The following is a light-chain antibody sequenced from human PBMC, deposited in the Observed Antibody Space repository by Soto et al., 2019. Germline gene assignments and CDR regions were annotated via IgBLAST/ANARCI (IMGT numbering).Light chain of an antibody. CDR2: GVT. Sequence: QSVLTQPPSASGSPGQSVTISCTGTSSDVGGYNYVSWYQQHLGKAPKLMIYGVTKRPSGVPDRFSGSKSGNTASLTVSGLQAEDEAYYYCSSYAGSNNYVFGTGTKLTVL. CDR3: SSYAGSNNYV. J-gene: IGLJ1*01. V-gene: IGLV2-8*01. CDR1: SSDVGGYNY.